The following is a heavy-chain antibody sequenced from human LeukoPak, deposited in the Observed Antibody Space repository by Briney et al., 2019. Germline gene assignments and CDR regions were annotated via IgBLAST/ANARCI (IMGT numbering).Heavy chain of an antibody. CDR2: INPNSGGT. D-gene: IGHD3-22*01. J-gene: IGHJ4*02. CDR3: ARGSYYDSSGYYYEDY. Sequence: ASVKVSCKASGYTFTSYGISWVRQAPGQGLEWMGWINPNSGGTNYAQRFQGRVTMTRDTSISTAYMELSRLRSDDTAVYYCARGSYYDSSGYYYEDYWGQGTLVTVSS. V-gene: IGHV1-2*02. CDR1: GYTFTSYG.